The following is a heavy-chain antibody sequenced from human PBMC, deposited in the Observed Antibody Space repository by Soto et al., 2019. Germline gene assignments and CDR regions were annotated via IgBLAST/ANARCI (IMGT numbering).Heavy chain of an antibody. CDR2: IWYDGSNK. CDR3: ASSTGSSIAAWGGP. CDR1: GFTFSSYG. J-gene: IGHJ5*02. V-gene: IGHV3-33*01. Sequence: GGSLRLSCAASGFTFSSYGMHWVRQAPGKGLEWVAVIWYDGSNKYYADSVKGRFTISRDNSKNTLYLQMNSLRAEDTAVYYCASSTGSSIAAWGGPWGQGPLVTVS. D-gene: IGHD6-6*01.